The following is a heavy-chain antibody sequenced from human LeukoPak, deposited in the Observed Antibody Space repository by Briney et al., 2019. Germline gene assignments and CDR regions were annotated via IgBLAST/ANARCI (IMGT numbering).Heavy chain of an antibody. D-gene: IGHD3-10*01. CDR3: AKRSDFSGQRFFDY. Sequence: ASVKVSCKASGYPFNNYDINWVRQATGQGLEWMGWMNPHSGKTGYAQNFQGRVTMTRDTSISTAYMELSSLRAEDTAVYYCAKRSDFSGQRFFDYWGQGTLVTVSS. V-gene: IGHV1-8*01. CDR2: MNPHSGKT. CDR1: GYPFNNYD. J-gene: IGHJ4*02.